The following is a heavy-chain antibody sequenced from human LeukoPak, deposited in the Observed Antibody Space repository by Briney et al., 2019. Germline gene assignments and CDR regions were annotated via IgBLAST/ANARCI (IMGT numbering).Heavy chain of an antibody. D-gene: IGHD3-22*01. J-gene: IGHJ4*02. Sequence: ASVKVSCKASGYTFTGYYMHWVRQAPGQGLEWMGWINPNSGGTNYAQKFQGRVTMTRDTSISTAYMELSRLRSDDTAVYYCARGTNQYYYDSSGYFGYWGQGTLVTVSS. V-gene: IGHV1-2*02. CDR1: GYTFTGYY. CDR3: ARGTNQYYYDSSGYFGY. CDR2: INPNSGGT.